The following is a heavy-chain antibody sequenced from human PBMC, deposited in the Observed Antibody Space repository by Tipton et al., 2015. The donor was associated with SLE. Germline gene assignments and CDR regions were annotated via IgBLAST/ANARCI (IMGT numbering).Heavy chain of an antibody. CDR2: IKQDGSEK. J-gene: IGHJ3*02. V-gene: IGHV3-7*01. CDR1: GFTFSTYW. Sequence: SLRLSCAASGFTFSTYWMTWVRQAPGKGLEWVANIKQDGSEKYYVDSMKGRFTVSRDNAKNSLYLQMNSLRAEDTAVYYCARGGHHHGFDIWGQGTMVTVSS. CDR3: ARGGHHHGFDI.